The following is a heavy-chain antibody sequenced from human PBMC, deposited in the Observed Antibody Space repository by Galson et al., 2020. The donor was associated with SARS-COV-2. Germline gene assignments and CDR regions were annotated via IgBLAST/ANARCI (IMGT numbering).Heavy chain of an antibody. CDR2: TNWNGDTT. CDR1: GFTFGHYA. J-gene: IGHJ6*02. V-gene: IGHV3-20*04. D-gene: IGHD6-25*01. CDR3: ARGMGAAGAYSSYGRAV. Sequence: GGSLRLSCAASGFTFGHYAMNWVRQRPGKGLEWVSVTNWNGDTTDYVDSVKGRFTISRDNAKNSLFLQMNSLRAEDTAIYYCARGMGAAGAYSSYGRAVWGQGTTVTVSS.